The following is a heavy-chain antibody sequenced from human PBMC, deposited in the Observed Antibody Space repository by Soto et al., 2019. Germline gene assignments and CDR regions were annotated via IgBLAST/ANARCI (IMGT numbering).Heavy chain of an antibody. CDR1: GFTFSSVW. CDR3: ARGRGLDV. CDR2: IKPDGSEK. J-gene: IGHJ6*02. V-gene: IGHV3-7*01. Sequence: PGGSLRLSCATSGFTFSSVWMSWVRQAPGKGLEWVANIKPDGSEKYYVDSVKGRFTISRDNAKNSLDLLVNSLRADDTAMYYCARGRGLDVWGQGTTVTVSS.